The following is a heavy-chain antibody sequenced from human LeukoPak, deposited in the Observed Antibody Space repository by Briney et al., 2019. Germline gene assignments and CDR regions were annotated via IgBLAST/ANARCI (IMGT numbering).Heavy chain of an antibody. Sequence: ASVKVSCKASGGTFSSYAISWVRQAPGQGLEWMGGIIPIFGTANYAQKFQGRVTITADESTSTAYMELSSLRSEDTAVYYCARASQITSGYYYGMDVWGQGTTVTVSS. CDR1: GGTFSSYA. D-gene: IGHD1-14*01. CDR3: ARASQITSGYYYGMDV. V-gene: IGHV1-69*13. CDR2: IIPIFGTA. J-gene: IGHJ6*02.